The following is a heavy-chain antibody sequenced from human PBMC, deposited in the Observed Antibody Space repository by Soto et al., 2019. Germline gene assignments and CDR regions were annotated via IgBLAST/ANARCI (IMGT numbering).Heavy chain of an antibody. CDR3: ARDLGCSGGSCCGDDYYYGMDV. V-gene: IGHV1-2*04. CDR2: INPNSGGT. CDR1: GYTFTGYY. D-gene: IGHD2-15*01. J-gene: IGHJ6*02. Sequence: ASVQVSCKASGYTFTGYYMHWVRQAPGQGLEWMGWINPNSGGTNYAQKFQGWVTMTRDTSISTAYMELSRLRSDDTAVYYCARDLGCSGGSCCGDDYYYGMDVWGQGTTVTVSS.